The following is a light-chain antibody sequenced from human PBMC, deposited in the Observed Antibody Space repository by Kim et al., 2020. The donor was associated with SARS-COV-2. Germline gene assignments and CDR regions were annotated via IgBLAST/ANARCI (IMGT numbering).Light chain of an antibody. CDR3: SSYTSSSTWV. J-gene: IGLJ3*02. CDR1: SSDVGGYNY. Sequence: QSALTQPASVSGSPGQSITISCTGTSSDVGGYNYVSWYQQHPGKGPKLMIYDVNNRPSGVSNRFSGSKSGNTASLTISGLQAEDEADYYCSSYTSSSTWVFGGGTQLTVL. V-gene: IGLV2-14*03. CDR2: DVN.